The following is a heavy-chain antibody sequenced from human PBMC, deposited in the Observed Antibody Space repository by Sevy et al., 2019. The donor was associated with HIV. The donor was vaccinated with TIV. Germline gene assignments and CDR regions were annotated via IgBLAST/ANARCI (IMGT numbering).Heavy chain of an antibody. CDR1: GFTFSSYA. V-gene: IGHV3-23*01. CDR2: ISGSGGST. Sequence: GGSLRLSCAASGFTFSSYAMNWVRQAPGKGLEWVSAISGSGGSTYYADSVKGRFTISRDNSKNTLYLQMNSLRAEDTAVYYCAKVPGGVTMVRGVIITSFDYWGQGTLVTVSS. D-gene: IGHD3-10*01. CDR3: AKVPGGVTMVRGVIITSFDY. J-gene: IGHJ4*02.